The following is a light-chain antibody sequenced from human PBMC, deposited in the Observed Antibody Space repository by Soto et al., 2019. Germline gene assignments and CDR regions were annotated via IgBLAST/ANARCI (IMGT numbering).Light chain of an antibody. Sequence: QLVLTQSRSASASLGASVKLTCTLSSGHSSYAIAWHQQQPEKGPRYLMKLNSDGSHSKGDGIPDRFSGSSSGADRYLTISSLQSEDEADYFCPPWPTSPHVFGGGTPLPVL. CDR1: SGHSSYA. V-gene: IGLV4-69*01. CDR3: PPWPTSPHV. CDR2: LNSDGSH. J-gene: IGLJ7*01.